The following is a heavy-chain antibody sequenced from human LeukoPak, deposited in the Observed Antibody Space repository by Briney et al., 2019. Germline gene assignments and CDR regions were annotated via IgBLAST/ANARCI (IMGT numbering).Heavy chain of an antibody. J-gene: IGHJ5*02. CDR3: ASRRPLAAAGFDP. D-gene: IGHD6-13*01. Sequence: SETLSLTCTVSGGSISSYYWSWIRQPPGKGLEWIGYIYYNGSTNYNPSLKSRVTISVDTSKNQFSLKLSSVTAADTAVYYCASRRPLAAAGFDPWGQGTLVTVSS. CDR1: GGSISSYY. CDR2: IYYNGST. V-gene: IGHV4-59*08.